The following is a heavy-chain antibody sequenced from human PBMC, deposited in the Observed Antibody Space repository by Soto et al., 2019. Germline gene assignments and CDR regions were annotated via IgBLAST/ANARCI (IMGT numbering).Heavy chain of an antibody. CDR1: DFDFSSYG. J-gene: IGHJ4*02. CDR3: ARDSGWPILNFDN. CDR2: SPYDGRET. D-gene: IGHD3-10*01. V-gene: IGHV3-30*03. Sequence: GGSLRLSCAASDFDFSSYGIHWVRQAPGKGLEWVAASPYDGRETFYADSAKGRFTVSKEMSKNTAFLQMNALRHEDTAVYFCARDSGWPILNFDNWGQGTPVTV.